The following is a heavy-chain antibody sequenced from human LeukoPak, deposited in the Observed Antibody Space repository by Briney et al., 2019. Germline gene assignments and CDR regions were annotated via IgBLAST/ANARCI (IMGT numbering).Heavy chain of an antibody. CDR3: ARDNWDIVVVPAANSHYYYYYMDV. V-gene: IGHV4-4*07. CDR2: IYTSGST. D-gene: IGHD2-2*01. J-gene: IGHJ6*03. CDR1: GGSISSYY. Sequence: SETLSLTCTVSGGSISSYYWSWIRQPAGKGLEWIGRIYTSGSTNYNPSLKSRVTMSVDTSKNQFSLKLSSVTAADTAVYYCARDNWDIVVVPAANSHYYYYYMDVWGKGTTVTVSS.